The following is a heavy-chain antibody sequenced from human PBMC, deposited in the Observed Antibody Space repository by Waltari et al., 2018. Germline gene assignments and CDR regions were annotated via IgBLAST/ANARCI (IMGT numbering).Heavy chain of an antibody. Sequence: VQLVESGGGLVKPGGSLSLSCSASGSTIGSFGMSWIRQAPGKGLEWVSSTTNSNTYIYYADSVKGRFTVSIDNAKNSLYLQMNSLRADDTAVYFCARALTTPNDYWGQGTLVTVSS. CDR1: GSTIGSFG. CDR2: TTNSNTYI. J-gene: IGHJ4*02. D-gene: IGHD4-17*01. CDR3: ARALTTPNDY. V-gene: IGHV3-21*03.